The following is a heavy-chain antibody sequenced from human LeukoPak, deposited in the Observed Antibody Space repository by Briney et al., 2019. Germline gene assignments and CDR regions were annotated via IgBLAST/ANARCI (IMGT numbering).Heavy chain of an antibody. CDR3: ARAPGEGWFDP. CDR1: GFTFSSYW. V-gene: IGHV3-7*01. CDR2: IKQDGSEK. D-gene: IGHD4-17*01. J-gene: IGHJ5*02. Sequence: GGSLRLSCAASGFTFSSYWMSWVRQAPGKGLAWVASIKQDGSEKYYVDSVKGRFTISRDNAKNSLYLQMNSPRAEDTALYYCARAPGEGWFDPWGQGTLVTVSS.